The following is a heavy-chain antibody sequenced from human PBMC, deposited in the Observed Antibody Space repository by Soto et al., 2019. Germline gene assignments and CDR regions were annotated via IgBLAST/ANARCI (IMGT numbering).Heavy chain of an antibody. CDR1: GFTFSSYA. CDR3: ARGFCGGDCYPLDY. CDR2: ISYDGSNK. D-gene: IGHD2-21*02. Sequence: GGSLRLSCAASGFTFSSYAMHWVRQAPGKGLEWVAVISYDGSNKYYADSVKGRFTISRDNSKNTLYLQMNSLRAEDTAVYYCARGFCGGDCYPLDYWGQGTLVTVSS. V-gene: IGHV3-30*04. J-gene: IGHJ4*02.